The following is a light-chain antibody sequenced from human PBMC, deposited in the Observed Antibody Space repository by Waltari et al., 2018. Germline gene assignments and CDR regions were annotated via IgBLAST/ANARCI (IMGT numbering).Light chain of an antibody. V-gene: IGLV2-23*02. Sequence: QSALTQPASVSGSPGQSITISCTAVNSNVDILHLVSLYQHHPGRNPTLLIYEISQRPSGISNRFSGSKSGNTASLTISGLQPEDEADYFCCSFAGYGIYVFGSGTQVSVL. J-gene: IGLJ1*01. CDR2: EIS. CDR1: NSNVDILHL. CDR3: CSFAGYGIYV.